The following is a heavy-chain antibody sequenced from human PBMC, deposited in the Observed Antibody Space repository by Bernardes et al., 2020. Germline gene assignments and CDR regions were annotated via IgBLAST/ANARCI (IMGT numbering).Heavy chain of an antibody. CDR2: ISSSSGTI. J-gene: IGHJ4*02. CDR1: GFTFIDYS. V-gene: IGHV3-48*01. Sequence: GGSLRLSCAASGFTFIDYSMNWVRQAPGKGLEWVSYISSSSGTIYYADSVKGRFTISRDNAKNSLYLQMNSLRAEDTAVYYCAGGPLGYCSSTSCYVSFDYWGQGTLVTVSS. CDR3: AGGPLGYCSSTSCYVSFDY. D-gene: IGHD2-2*01.